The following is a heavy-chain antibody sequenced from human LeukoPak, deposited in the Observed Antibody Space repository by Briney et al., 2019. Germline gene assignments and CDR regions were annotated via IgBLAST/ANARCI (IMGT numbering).Heavy chain of an antibody. Sequence: PGGSLRLSCAASGFTFSSYWMNWVRQAPGKGLEWVANIKQDGSERYYVDSVKGRFTISRDNAKNSSYLQMNSLRAEDTAVYYCARGGFRFFAHWGQGTLVTVSS. CDR1: GFTFSSYW. D-gene: IGHD3-22*01. V-gene: IGHV3-7*04. CDR2: IKQDGSER. J-gene: IGHJ5*02. CDR3: ARGGFRFFAH.